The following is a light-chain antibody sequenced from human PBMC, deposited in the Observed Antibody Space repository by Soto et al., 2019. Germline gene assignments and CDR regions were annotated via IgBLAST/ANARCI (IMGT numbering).Light chain of an antibody. Sequence: EIVLTQSPATLSLSPGERATLSCRASQSVSSYLAWYQQKPGQAPRLLIYDASNRATGIPARFSGSGSGTDFTLTISSLDPEDFAVYCCQQPSNWPGTFGQGTKVEIK. CDR2: DAS. CDR3: QQPSNWPGT. CDR1: QSVSSY. J-gene: IGKJ1*01. V-gene: IGKV3-11*01.